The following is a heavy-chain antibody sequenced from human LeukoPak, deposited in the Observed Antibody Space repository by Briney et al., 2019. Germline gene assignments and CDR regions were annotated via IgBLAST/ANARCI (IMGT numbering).Heavy chain of an antibody. J-gene: IGHJ5*02. V-gene: IGHV4-34*01. D-gene: IGHD1-14*01. CDR1: GGSFSGYY. CDR3: ARGVLPGWFDH. Sequence: PSETLSLTCAVYGGSFSGYYWSWIRQPPGKGLEWIGEINHSGSTNYNPSLKSRVTISVDTSKNQFSLKLSSVTAADTAVYYCARGVLPGWFDHWGQGTLVTVSS. CDR2: INHSGST.